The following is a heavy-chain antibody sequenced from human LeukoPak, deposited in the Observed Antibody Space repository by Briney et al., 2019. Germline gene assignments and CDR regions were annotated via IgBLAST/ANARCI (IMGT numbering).Heavy chain of an antibody. J-gene: IGHJ4*02. CDR2: IRQDGSEK. D-gene: IGHD2-2*01. Sequence: GGSLRLPCAASGFTLSSYWMSWVRQAPGKGLEWVANIRQDGSEKYYVDSVKGQFTISRDNAKNSLYLQMTSLRAEDTAVYYCARENRSTSCCFDYWGQGTLVTVSS. CDR1: GFTLSSYW. V-gene: IGHV3-7*01. CDR3: ARENRSTSCCFDY.